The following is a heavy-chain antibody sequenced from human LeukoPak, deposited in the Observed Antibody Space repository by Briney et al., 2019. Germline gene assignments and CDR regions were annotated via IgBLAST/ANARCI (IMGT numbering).Heavy chain of an antibody. CDR2: IGTGGDDI. CDR3: VRGGQGRDDYFDY. CDR1: GFIFRSYS. V-gene: IGHV3-21*05. J-gene: IGHJ4*02. Sequence: GGSLRLSCAASGFIFRSYSLNWVRQYPGQGLEWISYIGTGGDDIYYADSVRGRFTISRDNAKNSVDLRMNSLRVEDTAVYYCVRGGQGRDDYFDYWGQGTLVTVSS.